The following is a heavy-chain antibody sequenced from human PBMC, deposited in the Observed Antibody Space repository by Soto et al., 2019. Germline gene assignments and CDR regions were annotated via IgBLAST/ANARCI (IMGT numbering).Heavy chain of an antibody. Sequence: GGSLRLSCAASGFTFSSYAMSWVRQAPGKGLEWVSGISSNGGITYYADSVKGRFTTSRDNAKNTLYLQMNSLRAEDTAVYYCGRGTLALDYWGQGTLVTVSS. V-gene: IGHV3-23*01. D-gene: IGHD1-1*01. J-gene: IGHJ4*02. CDR3: GRGTLALDY. CDR2: ISSNGGIT. CDR1: GFTFSSYA.